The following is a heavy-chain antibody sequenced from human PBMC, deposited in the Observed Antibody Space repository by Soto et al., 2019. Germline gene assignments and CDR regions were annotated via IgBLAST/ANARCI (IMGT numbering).Heavy chain of an antibody. J-gene: IGHJ4*02. Sequence: PGGSLRLSCAVSGFIFSSYAMNWVRQAPGKGLEWVSTISASGDNTYYTDSVKGRFTISRDNSKNTLSLQMNSLRAEDTAVYYCARDPSTGSADYWGQGTLVTVSS. CDR2: ISASGDNT. D-gene: IGHD3-9*01. V-gene: IGHV3-23*01. CDR3: ARDPSTGSADY. CDR1: GFIFSSYA.